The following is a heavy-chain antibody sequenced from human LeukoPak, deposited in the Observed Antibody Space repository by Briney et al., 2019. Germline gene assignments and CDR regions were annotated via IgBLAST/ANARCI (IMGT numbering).Heavy chain of an antibody. Sequence: GGSLRLSCAASGFTFSNAWMSWVRQAPGKGLEWVGRIKSKTDGGTTDYAAPVKGRFTISRDDSKNTLYLQMNSLKTEDTAVYYCTTGYTVTWYYFDYWGQGTLVTVSS. J-gene: IGHJ4*02. CDR3: TTGYTVTWYYFDY. V-gene: IGHV3-15*01. D-gene: IGHD4-11*01. CDR2: IKSKTDGGTT. CDR1: GFTFSNAW.